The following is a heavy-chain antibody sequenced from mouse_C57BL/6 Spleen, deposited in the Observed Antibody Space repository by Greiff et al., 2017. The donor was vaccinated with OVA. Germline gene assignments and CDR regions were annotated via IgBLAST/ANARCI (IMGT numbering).Heavy chain of an antibody. Sequence: EVMLVESGPELVKPGDSVKISCKASGYSFTGYFMNWVMQSHGKSLEWIGRINPYNGDTFYNQKFKGKATLTVDKSSSTAHMELRSLTSEDSAVYYCARSYDFYFDYWGQGTTLTVSS. D-gene: IGHD2-4*01. J-gene: IGHJ2*01. V-gene: IGHV1-20*01. CDR3: ARSYDFYFDY. CDR1: GYSFTGYF. CDR2: INPYNGDT.